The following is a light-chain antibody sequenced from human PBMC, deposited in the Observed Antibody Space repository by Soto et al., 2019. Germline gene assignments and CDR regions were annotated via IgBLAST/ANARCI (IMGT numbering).Light chain of an antibody. V-gene: IGKV1-8*01. CDR2: AAS. J-gene: IGKJ5*01. Sequence: AIRMTQSPSSFSASTGDRVTITCRASQGISSYLAWYQQKPGKAPKLLIYAASTLQSGVPSRFSGSGSGTDFTLTISCLQSEDFATYYCQQYYSYLITFGQGTRLDIK. CDR1: QGISSY. CDR3: QQYYSYLIT.